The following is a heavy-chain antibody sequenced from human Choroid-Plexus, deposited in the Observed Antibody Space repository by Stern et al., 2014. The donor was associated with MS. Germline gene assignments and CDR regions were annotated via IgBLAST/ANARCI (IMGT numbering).Heavy chain of an antibody. CDR3: AKDRQYLTYFFDH. J-gene: IGHJ5*02. D-gene: IGHD2/OR15-2a*01. V-gene: IGHV3-30*18. CDR2: VLYDGSNK. CDR1: GYTFSSCA. Sequence: QVQLMQSGGGVVQPGTPLRLSCGASGYTFSSCAMHWVRQAPGKGLEWVAGVLYDGSNKYYAYSVKGRFTISRDNSQNTLYLQMISLRPEDTAVYYCAKDRQYLTYFFDHWGQGSLVTVSS.